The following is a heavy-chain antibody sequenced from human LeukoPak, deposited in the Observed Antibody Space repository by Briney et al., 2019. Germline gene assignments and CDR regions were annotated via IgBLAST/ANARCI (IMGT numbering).Heavy chain of an antibody. Sequence: ASVKVSCKASGYTFTSYDINWVRQATGQGLEWMGWMNPNSGNTGYAQKFQGRVTMTRNTSISTAYMELSSLRSEDTAVYYCARAQISWIQLWGYYYYYMDVWGKGTTVTVSS. CDR1: GYTFTSYD. D-gene: IGHD5-18*01. CDR3: ARAQISWIQLWGYYYYYMDV. J-gene: IGHJ6*03. V-gene: IGHV1-8*01. CDR2: MNPNSGNT.